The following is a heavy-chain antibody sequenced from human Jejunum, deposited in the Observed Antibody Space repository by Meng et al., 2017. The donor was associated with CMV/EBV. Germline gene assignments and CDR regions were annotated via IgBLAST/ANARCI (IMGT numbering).Heavy chain of an antibody. J-gene: IGHJ4*02. CDR2: ISSNGGST. Sequence: FSSYAMHWVRQAPGKGLEYVSAISSNGGSTYYANSVKGRFTTSRDNSKNTLHLQMDSLRAEDMAVYYCAARYCSSGSCYGYFDYWGQGTLVTVSS. CDR3: AARYCSSGSCYGYFDY. V-gene: IGHV3-64*01. CDR1: FSSYA. D-gene: IGHD2-15*01.